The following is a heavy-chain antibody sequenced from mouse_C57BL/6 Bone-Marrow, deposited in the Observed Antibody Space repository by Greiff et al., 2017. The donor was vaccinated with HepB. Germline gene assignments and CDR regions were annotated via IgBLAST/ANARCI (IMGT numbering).Heavy chain of an antibody. D-gene: IGHD1-1*01. V-gene: IGHV2-4*01. CDR1: GFSFTSYG. J-gene: IGHJ2*01. Sequence: VKLMESGPGLVQPSPCLSISCTVSGFSFTSYGVHWVRQPPGKGLEWLGVIWSGGSTNYNAAFISRLGISKDNSKSHVFFTMNSLQADDTAIYYCAKNYYGSSYGFDYWGQGTTLTVSS. CDR2: IWSGGST. CDR3: AKNYYGSSYGFDY.